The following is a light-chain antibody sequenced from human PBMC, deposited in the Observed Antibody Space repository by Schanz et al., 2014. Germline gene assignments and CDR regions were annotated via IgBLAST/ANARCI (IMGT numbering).Light chain of an antibody. CDR2: DAS. CDR1: QSISSW. V-gene: IGKV1-5*01. CDR3: QQYTNYSPT. J-gene: IGKJ1*01. Sequence: DIQMTQSPSTLSASVGDRVTLTCRASQSISSWLAWYQQKPGKAPKLLIYDASSLESGVPSRFSGSGSGKEFTLTISSLQPDDFATYYCQQYTNYSPTFGQGTKVEI.